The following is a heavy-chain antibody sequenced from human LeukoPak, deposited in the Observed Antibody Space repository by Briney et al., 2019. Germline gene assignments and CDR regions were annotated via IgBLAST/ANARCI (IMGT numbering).Heavy chain of an antibody. V-gene: IGHV1-18*01. Sequence: ASVKVSCKASGYTFTSYGISWVRQAPGQGLEGMGWISAYNGNTNYAQKLQGRVTMTTDTSTSTAYMELRSLRSDDTAVYYCARDCSSTSCYPLYYYYYGMDVWGQGTTVTVSS. CDR2: ISAYNGNT. CDR1: GYTFTSYG. CDR3: ARDCSSTSCYPLYYYYYGMDV. J-gene: IGHJ6*02. D-gene: IGHD2-2*01.